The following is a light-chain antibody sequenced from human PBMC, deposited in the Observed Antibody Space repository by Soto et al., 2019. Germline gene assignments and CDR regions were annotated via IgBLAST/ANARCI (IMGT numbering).Light chain of an antibody. J-gene: IGKJ1*01. Sequence: ETVMTQPPATLSVSPGERATLSCRASQSVRIDVAWYQQKPGQAPRLLIYGASTRATGIPARFSGSGSGTEFTLIISSLQSEDFAVYYCQQYSNWPQTFGQGTKVEVK. CDR3: QQYSNWPQT. V-gene: IGKV3-15*01. CDR2: GAS. CDR1: QSVRID.